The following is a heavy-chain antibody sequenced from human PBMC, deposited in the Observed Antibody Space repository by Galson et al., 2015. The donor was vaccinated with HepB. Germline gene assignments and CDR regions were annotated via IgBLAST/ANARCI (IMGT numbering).Heavy chain of an antibody. V-gene: IGHV5-51*01. CDR1: GYNFADYW. CDR2: TYPGGSDT. J-gene: IGHJ4*02. D-gene: IGHD3-3*01. CDR3: ARQRFFDY. Sequence: QSGAEVKKPGESLKISCKVSGYNFADYWIGWVRQVPGKGLEWMGITYPGGSDTRYSPSFQGQVTISVDKSISTAYLQWTSLKASDTAMYYCARQRFFDYWGQGTLVTVSS.